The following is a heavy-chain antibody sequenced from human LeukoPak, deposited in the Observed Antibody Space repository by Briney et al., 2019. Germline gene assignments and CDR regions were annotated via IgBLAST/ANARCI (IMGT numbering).Heavy chain of an antibody. CDR2: FSGSGNRT. CDR3: AQGTAAQGH. D-gene: IGHD1-1*01. Sequence: GGSLRLSCAASGFTFSSYAMSWVRQAPGRGLEWVSTFSGSGNRTYYADSVKGRFTISRDNSKNTLYLVLNSLRAEDTAVYYCAQGTAAQGHWGQGTLVTASS. V-gene: IGHV3-23*01. CDR1: GFTFSSYA. J-gene: IGHJ4*02.